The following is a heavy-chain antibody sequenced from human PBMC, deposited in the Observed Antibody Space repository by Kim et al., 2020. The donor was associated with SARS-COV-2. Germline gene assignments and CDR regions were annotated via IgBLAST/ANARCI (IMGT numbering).Heavy chain of an antibody. V-gene: IGHV3-15*01. D-gene: IGHD2-2*01. CDR1: GFIFSNAW. Sequence: GGSLRLSCAASGFIFSNAWMNWVRQAPGKGLEWVGRIKTRADGGTTDYAAPVKGRFTISRDDSKNTLYLQMNGLKTEDTAVYYCTTGDCRSTSCYASFDYWGQGTLVTVSS. J-gene: IGHJ4*02. CDR3: TTGDCRSTSCYASFDY. CDR2: IKTRADGGTT.